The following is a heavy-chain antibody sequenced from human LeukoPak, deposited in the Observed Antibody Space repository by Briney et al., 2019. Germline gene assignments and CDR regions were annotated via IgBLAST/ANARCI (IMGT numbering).Heavy chain of an antibody. J-gene: IGHJ4*02. CDR1: GFTFSSYS. D-gene: IGHD3-10*01. CDR3: ARDAGYGSGRYSDY. CDR2: ISSSSSYI. Sequence: PGGSLRLSCAASGFTFSSYSMNWVRQAPGKGLEWVSSISSSSSYIYYADSVKGRFTISRDNAKNSLYLQMNGLRAEDTAVYYCARDAGYGSGRYSDYWGQGTLVTVSS. V-gene: IGHV3-21*01.